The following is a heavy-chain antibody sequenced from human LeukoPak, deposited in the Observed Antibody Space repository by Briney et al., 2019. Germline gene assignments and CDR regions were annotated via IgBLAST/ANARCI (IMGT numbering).Heavy chain of an antibody. J-gene: IGHJ4*02. V-gene: IGHV3-23*01. D-gene: IGHD2-15*01. CDR3: AKDGYCSVSSCSKSGFDY. Sequence: PGGSLRLSCTASGFTFSSFAMGWVRQAPGKGLEWVSSMSGSGTYTYHAESVKGRFTISRDNSKNTLFLQMISLRSEDTAVYFCAKDGYCSVSSCSKSGFDYWGQGALVTVSS. CDR2: MSGSGTYT. CDR1: GFTFSSFA.